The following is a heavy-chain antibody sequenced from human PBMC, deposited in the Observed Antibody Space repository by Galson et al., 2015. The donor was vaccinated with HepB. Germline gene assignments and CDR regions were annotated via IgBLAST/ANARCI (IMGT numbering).Heavy chain of an antibody. CDR3: ARALNSTGYYYLDY. J-gene: IGHJ4*02. CDR2: INHSGST. D-gene: IGHD3-22*01. Sequence: ETLSLTCAVYGGSFSGYYWSWIRQPPGKGLEWIGEINHSGSTNYNPSLKSRVTISVDTSKNQFSLKLRSVTAADTAVYYCARALNSTGYYYLDYWSQGTLVTVSS. V-gene: IGHV4-34*01. CDR1: GGSFSGYY.